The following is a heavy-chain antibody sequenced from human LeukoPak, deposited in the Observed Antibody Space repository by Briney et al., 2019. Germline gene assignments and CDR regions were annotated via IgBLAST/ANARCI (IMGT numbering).Heavy chain of an antibody. Sequence: ASVMVSCKASGYTFTSYGISWVRQAPGQGLEWMGWISAYNGNTNYAQKLQGRVTMTTDTSTSTAYMELRSLRSDDTAVYYCARHFFYGSGSYYLGYWGQGTLVTVSS. CDR3: ARHFFYGSGSYYLGY. CDR2: ISAYNGNT. D-gene: IGHD3-10*01. V-gene: IGHV1-18*01. CDR1: GYTFTSYG. J-gene: IGHJ4*02.